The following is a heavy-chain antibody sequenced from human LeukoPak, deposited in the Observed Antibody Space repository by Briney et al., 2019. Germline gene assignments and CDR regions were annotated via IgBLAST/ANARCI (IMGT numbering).Heavy chain of an antibody. Sequence: ASVKVSCKASGYTFTGYYMHWVRQAPGQGLEWMGIINPSGGSTSCAQKFQGRVTMTRDMSTSTVYMELSSLRSEDTAVYYCARDLIGFDYWGQGTLVTVSS. D-gene: IGHD3-22*01. CDR3: ARDLIGFDY. J-gene: IGHJ4*02. CDR2: INPSGGST. V-gene: IGHV1-46*01. CDR1: GYTFTGYY.